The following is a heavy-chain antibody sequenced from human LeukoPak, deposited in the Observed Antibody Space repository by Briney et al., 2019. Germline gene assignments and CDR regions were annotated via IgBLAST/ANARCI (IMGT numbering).Heavy chain of an antibody. J-gene: IGHJ4*02. CDR2: ISSSSSYT. CDR1: GFTFSSYS. Sequence: GGSLRLSCAASGFTFSSYSMNWVRQAPGKGLEWVSSISSSSSYTYYADSVKGRFTISRDNAKNSLYLQMNSLRAEDTAVYYCARGTIAAAGYYYFDYWGQGTQVTVSS. D-gene: IGHD6-13*01. V-gene: IGHV3-21*01. CDR3: ARGTIAAAGYYYFDY.